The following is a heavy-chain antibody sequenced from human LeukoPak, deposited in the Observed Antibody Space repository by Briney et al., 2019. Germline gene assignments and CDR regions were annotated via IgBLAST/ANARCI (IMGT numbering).Heavy chain of an antibody. Sequence: GGSLRLSCAASGFTFSNYAMNWVRQAPGKGLEWVSVISGSDDSTYYADSVKGRFTISRDNSKNTLYLQMNSLRAEDTAVYYCARRDYYDSSGYRLDYWGQGTLVTVSS. J-gene: IGHJ4*02. V-gene: IGHV3-23*01. CDR3: ARRDYYDSSGYRLDY. D-gene: IGHD3-22*01. CDR1: GFTFSNYA. CDR2: ISGSDDST.